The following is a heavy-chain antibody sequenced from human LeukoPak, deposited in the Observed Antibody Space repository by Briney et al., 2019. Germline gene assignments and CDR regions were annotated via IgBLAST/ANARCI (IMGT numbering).Heavy chain of an antibody. J-gene: IGHJ6*03. CDR3: ARDTGAIAAAGPGGYYYYMDV. CDR1: GYTFTGYY. Sequence: ASVKVSCKASGYTFTGYYMHWVRQAPGQGLEWMGRINPNSGGTNYAQKLQGRVTMTTDTSTSTAYMELRSLRSDDTAVYYCARDTGAIAAAGPGGYYYYMDVWGKGTTVTVSS. V-gene: IGHV1-2*06. CDR2: INPNSGGT. D-gene: IGHD6-13*01.